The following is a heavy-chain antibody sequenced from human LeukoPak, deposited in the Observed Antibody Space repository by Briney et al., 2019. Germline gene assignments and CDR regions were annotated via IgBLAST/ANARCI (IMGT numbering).Heavy chain of an antibody. V-gene: IGHV1-8*03. J-gene: IGHJ2*01. CDR1: GYTFTSYD. CDR2: MNPNSGNT. CDR3: ARVTTFPTYWYFDL. D-gene: IGHD2/OR15-2a*01. Sequence: GASVKVSCKASGYTFTSYDINWVRQATGQGLEWMGWMNPNSGNTGYARKFQGRVTITRNTSISTAYMELSSLRSEDTAVYYCARVTTFPTYWYFDLWGRGTLVTVSS.